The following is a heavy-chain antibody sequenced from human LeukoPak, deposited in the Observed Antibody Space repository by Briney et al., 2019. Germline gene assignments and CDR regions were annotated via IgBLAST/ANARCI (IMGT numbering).Heavy chain of an antibody. CDR1: GVLFSNYW. CDR3: ARGGGYSYGSFDY. J-gene: IGHJ4*02. V-gene: IGHV3-74*01. Sequence: PGGSLRLSCAASGVLFSNYWMHWVRQAPGKGPVWVSRINRDGSSTSYADSVKGRFTISRDNAKNTLYLQVNSLRAEDTAVYYCARGGGYSYGSFDYWGQGTLVTVSS. D-gene: IGHD5-18*01. CDR2: INRDGSST.